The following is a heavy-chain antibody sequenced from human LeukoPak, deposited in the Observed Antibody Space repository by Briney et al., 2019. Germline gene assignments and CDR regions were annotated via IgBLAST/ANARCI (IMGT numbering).Heavy chain of an antibody. Sequence: PSETLSLTCTVSGGSINNTLFYWGWIRQPPGKGLEWIGTVYYDGINYSSPSLKSRVATSVDTSKNQFSLRLSSVTAADTAVYYCARERCSSTSCYYTLGTFDIWGQGTMVTVSS. V-gene: IGHV4-39*07. CDR2: VYYDGIN. D-gene: IGHD2-2*01. CDR3: ARERCSSTSCYYTLGTFDI. J-gene: IGHJ3*02. CDR1: GGSINNTLFY.